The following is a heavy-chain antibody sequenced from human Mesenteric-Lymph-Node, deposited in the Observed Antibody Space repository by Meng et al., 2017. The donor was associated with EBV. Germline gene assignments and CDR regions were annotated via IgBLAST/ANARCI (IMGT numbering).Heavy chain of an antibody. V-gene: IGHV1-2*06. Sequence: QLVQFGADVKKPGASLKVSCKASGYTFSDFYMHWVRQAPGQGLEWMGRLDPNNGDTNYAHKFQGRVTMTADTSITTAYIEMSGLRSDDTAVYYCAILHTGKNTFDIWGQGTMVTVSS. D-gene: IGHD1-26*01. J-gene: IGHJ3*02. CDR3: AILHTGKNTFDI. CDR2: LDPNNGDT. CDR1: GYTFSDFY.